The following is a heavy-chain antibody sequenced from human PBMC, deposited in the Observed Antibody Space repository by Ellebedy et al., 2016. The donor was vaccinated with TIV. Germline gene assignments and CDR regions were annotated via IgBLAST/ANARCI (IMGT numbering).Heavy chain of an antibody. Sequence: GESLKISCAASGFTFSSYSINWVRQAPGKGPEWVSYISSSSSTIYYADSVKGRFTISRDNAKNSLYLQMNSLRDEDTAVYYCARCCSSGSCYYYYGMDVWGQGTTVTVSS. V-gene: IGHV3-48*02. J-gene: IGHJ6*02. CDR3: ARCCSSGSCYYYYGMDV. CDR2: ISSSSSTI. D-gene: IGHD2-15*01. CDR1: GFTFSSYS.